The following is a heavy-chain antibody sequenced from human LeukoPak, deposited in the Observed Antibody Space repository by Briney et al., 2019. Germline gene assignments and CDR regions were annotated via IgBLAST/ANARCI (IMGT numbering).Heavy chain of an antibody. CDR3: ATDYYDRSGDYTVDY. J-gene: IGHJ4*02. Sequence: GGSLRLSCAASGFTFRDYAMSWVRQAPGKGLERVSVISGSGGTTHYADSVKDRLTISRDNSKNTVFLQMNSLRAEDTAVYYCATDYYDRSGDYTVDYWGQGTLVTVSS. CDR1: GFTFRDYA. D-gene: IGHD3-22*01. V-gene: IGHV3-23*01. CDR2: ISGSGGTT.